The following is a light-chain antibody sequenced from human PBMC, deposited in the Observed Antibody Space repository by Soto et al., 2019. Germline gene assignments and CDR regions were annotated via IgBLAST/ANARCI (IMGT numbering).Light chain of an antibody. CDR3: QQYYSTPLT. J-gene: IGKJ1*01. Sequence: DIVMTQSPDSLAVSLGERATINCKSSQSLLYSSYNKNYLAWYQQKPGQPPKVLIYWASTRDIGVPDRFSGSGSATDFTLNIITLKTEDVALYYCQQYYSTPLTFGQGTKVEV. V-gene: IGKV4-1*01. CDR1: QSLLYSSYNKNY. CDR2: WAS.